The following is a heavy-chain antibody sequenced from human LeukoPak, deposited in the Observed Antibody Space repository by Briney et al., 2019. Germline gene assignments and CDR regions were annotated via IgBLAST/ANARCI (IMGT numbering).Heavy chain of an antibody. CDR2: IYYSGST. CDR1: GGSITNYY. J-gene: IGHJ3*02. V-gene: IGHV4-59*08. Sequence: SETLSLTCSVSGGSITNYYWSWIRQPPAKGLEWIGYIYYSGSTSYNPSLKSRVTISVDTSKNQFSLKLSSVTAADTAVYHCARHFQKGAFDIWGQGTMVTVSS. CDR3: ARHFQKGAFDI.